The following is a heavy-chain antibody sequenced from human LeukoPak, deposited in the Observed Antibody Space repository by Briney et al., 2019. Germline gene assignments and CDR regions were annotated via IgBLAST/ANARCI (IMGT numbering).Heavy chain of an antibody. Sequence: SETLSLTCTVSGGSISGSSYYWSWIRQPPGKGLEWIGDIYYSGSINYNPSLKSRVTISVDTSKNQFSLKLSFVTAADTAVYYCARGYCSGGSCYSTTPFDYWGQGTLVTVSS. J-gene: IGHJ4*02. V-gene: IGHV4-61*01. D-gene: IGHD2-15*01. CDR2: IYYSGSI. CDR1: GGSISGSSYY. CDR3: ARGYCSGGSCYSTTPFDY.